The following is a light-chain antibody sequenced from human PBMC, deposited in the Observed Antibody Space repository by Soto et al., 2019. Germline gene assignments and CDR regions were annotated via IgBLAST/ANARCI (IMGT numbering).Light chain of an antibody. CDR1: SSEVGGYNY. CDR3: CSYAGTYNYV. Sequence: QSALTQPRSVSGSPGQAVTISCTGNSSEVGGYNYVSWYQQHPAKAPKLLIYDVTKRPSGVPDRFSGSKSGNTASLTISGLQAEDEADYYCCSYAGTYNYVFGTGTKLTVL. V-gene: IGLV2-11*01. J-gene: IGLJ1*01. CDR2: DVT.